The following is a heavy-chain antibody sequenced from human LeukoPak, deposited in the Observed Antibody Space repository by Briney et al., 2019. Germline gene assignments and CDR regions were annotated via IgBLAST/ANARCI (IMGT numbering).Heavy chain of an antibody. CDR3: AKDGKQEVVPDY. D-gene: IGHD6-13*01. Sequence: ASVKVSCKTSGFTFSDYVMNWVRQAPGQGLQWMGWISTYKGKISYAQKIQGRLTMTTDTSTSTAYMELRSLTSDDTAVYYCAKDGKQEVVPDYWGQGTLVTVSS. CDR1: GFTFSDYV. CDR2: ISTYKGKI. V-gene: IGHV1-18*01. J-gene: IGHJ4*02.